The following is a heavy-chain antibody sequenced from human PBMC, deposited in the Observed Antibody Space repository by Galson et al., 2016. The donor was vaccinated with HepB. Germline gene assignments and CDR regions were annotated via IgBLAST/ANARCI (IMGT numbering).Heavy chain of an antibody. J-gene: IGHJ4*02. D-gene: IGHD3-22*01. Sequence: ATLSLTCTVSGASISNYYWTWIRQPPGKALEWIGFIYHSGTTHYNPSLESRVTMSVDTSKSQFSLKLSSVTTADTAIYYCARRAGDSNGYFFLYYFDYWGQGSQVTVSS. CDR3: ARRAGDSNGYFFLYYFDY. V-gene: IGHV4-59*01. CDR2: IYHSGTT. CDR1: GASISNYY.